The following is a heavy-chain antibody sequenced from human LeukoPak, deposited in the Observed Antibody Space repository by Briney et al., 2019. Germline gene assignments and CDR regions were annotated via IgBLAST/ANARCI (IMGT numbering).Heavy chain of an antibody. J-gene: IGHJ3*02. V-gene: IGHV4-4*07. D-gene: IGHD6-13*01. CDR3: ARDEPDSSSWYGDAFDI. CDR2: FKTSWST. CDR1: GGSISIYH. Sequence: SETLSLTCTVSGGSISIYHWSWIRQPAGKGLEWIGRFKTSWSTNYNPSLKSRVTMSVDTSKNQFSLKLSSVTAADTAVYYCARDEPDSSSWYGDAFDIWGQGTMVTVSS.